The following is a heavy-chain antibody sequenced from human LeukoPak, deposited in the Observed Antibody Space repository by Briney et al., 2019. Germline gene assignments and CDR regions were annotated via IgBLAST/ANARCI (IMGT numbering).Heavy chain of an antibody. D-gene: IGHD5-12*01. J-gene: IGHJ4*02. V-gene: IGHV4-34*01. CDR2: INYSGST. CDR3: ARAFGYSGHLDY. Sequence: SETLSLTCAVYGVSFSSYYWSWIRQPPGKGLEWIGEINYSGSTNYSPSLKSRVTISIDMSKNQFSLKLSSVTAADTAVYYCARAFGYSGHLDYWGQGILVTVSS. CDR1: GVSFSSYY.